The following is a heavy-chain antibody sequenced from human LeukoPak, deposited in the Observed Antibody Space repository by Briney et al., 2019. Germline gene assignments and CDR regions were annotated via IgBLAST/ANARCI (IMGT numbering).Heavy chain of an antibody. V-gene: IGHV1-69*06. Sequence: SVKVSCKASGGTFSSYAISWVRQAPGQGLEWMGGIIPTFGTANYAQKFRGRVTITADKSTRTAYMELSSLRFDDTAVYYCAKDHAVVNSGDMDVWGKGTTVTVSS. CDR1: GGTFSSYA. J-gene: IGHJ6*03. D-gene: IGHD2-21*01. CDR3: AKDHAVVNSGDMDV. CDR2: IIPTFGTA.